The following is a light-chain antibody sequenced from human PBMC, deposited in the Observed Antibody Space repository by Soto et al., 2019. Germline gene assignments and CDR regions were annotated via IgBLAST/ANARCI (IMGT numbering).Light chain of an antibody. J-gene: IGKJ5*01. V-gene: IGKV3-11*01. CDR1: QSVSSY. CDR2: DAS. Sequence: EIVLTQSPATLSLSPGERATLSCRASQSVSSYLAWYQQKPGQAPRLLIYDASNRATGIPARFSGSGSGTDFTLTISSLEAEDFAVYYCQQRSNGITFGQGTRLAIK. CDR3: QQRSNGIT.